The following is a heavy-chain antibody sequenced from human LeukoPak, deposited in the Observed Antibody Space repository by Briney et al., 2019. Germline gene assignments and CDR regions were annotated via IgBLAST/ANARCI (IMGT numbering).Heavy chain of an antibody. V-gene: IGHV3-23*01. CDR2: ISGSGGST. J-gene: IGHJ3*02. CDR3: AKDRFDSSGYYHPAASDI. D-gene: IGHD3-22*01. Sequence: PGGSLRLSCAVSGFTFSSYAMSWVRQAPGKGLEWVSSISGSGGSTYYPDSVKGRLTISRDNSKNTLYLQMNSLRAEDTAVYYCAKDRFDSSGYYHPAASDIWGQGTMVTVSS. CDR1: GFTFSSYA.